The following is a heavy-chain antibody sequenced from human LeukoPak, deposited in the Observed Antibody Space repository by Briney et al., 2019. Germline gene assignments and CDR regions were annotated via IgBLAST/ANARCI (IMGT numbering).Heavy chain of an antibody. Sequence: PGGSLRLSCAASGFTFSDYTMSWVRQASGKGLEWVSAISGSGGSTYYADSVKGRFTISRDNSKNTLYLQMNSLRAEDTAVYYCAKGPPYYYDSSGYYPAFDYWGQGTLVTVSS. CDR2: ISGSGGST. D-gene: IGHD3-22*01. CDR3: AKGPPYYYDSSGYYPAFDY. V-gene: IGHV3-23*01. CDR1: GFTFSDYT. J-gene: IGHJ4*02.